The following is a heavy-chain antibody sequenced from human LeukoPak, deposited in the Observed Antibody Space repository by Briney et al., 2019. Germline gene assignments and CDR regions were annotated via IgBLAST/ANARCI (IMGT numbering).Heavy chain of an antibody. D-gene: IGHD5-12*01. CDR3: AKARGHPWPSYYFDY. Sequence: GGSQRLSCAASGFTFSIYGMNWVRQAPGKGLEWVSGIGGSGVTYYADSVKGRFTMSRDNSQNTLFLQMNSLRVEDTAVYYCAKARGHPWPSYYFDYWGQGTLVTVSS. V-gene: IGHV3-23*01. CDR1: GFTFSIYG. CDR2: IGGSGVT. J-gene: IGHJ4*02.